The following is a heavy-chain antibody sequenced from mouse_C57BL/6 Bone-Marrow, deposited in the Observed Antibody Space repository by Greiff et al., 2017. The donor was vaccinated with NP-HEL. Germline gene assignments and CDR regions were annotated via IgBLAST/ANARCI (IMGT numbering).Heavy chain of an antibody. V-gene: IGHV1-76*01. Sequence: VQLQQSGAELVRPGASVKPSCKASGYTFTDYYINWVKQRPGQGLEWIARIYPGSGNTYYNEKFKGKATLTAEKSSSTAYMQLSSLTSEDSAVYFCARGRGYYFDYWGQGTTLTVSS. J-gene: IGHJ2*01. CDR2: IYPGSGNT. CDR3: ARGRGYYFDY. CDR1: GYTFTDYY.